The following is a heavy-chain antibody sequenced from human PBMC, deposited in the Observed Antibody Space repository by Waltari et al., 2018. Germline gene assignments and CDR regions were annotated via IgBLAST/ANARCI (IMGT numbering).Heavy chain of an antibody. J-gene: IGHJ4*02. CDR3: AREDCSGGSCYLVFGAYTEGFDY. CDR2: IYYSGST. V-gene: IGHV4-39*07. Sequence: QLQLQESGPGLVKPSETLSLTCTVSGGSISSRSYYWGWIRQPQGKGLEWIGSIYYSGSTYYNPSLKSRVTISVDTSKNQFSLKLSSVTAADTAVYYCAREDCSGGSCYLVFGAYTEGFDYWGQGTLVTVSS. D-gene: IGHD2-15*01. CDR1: GGSISSRSYY.